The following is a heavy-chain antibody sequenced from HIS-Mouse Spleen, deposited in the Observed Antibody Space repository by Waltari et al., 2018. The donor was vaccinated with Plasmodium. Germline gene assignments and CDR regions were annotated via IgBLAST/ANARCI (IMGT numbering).Heavy chain of an antibody. V-gene: IGHV4-39*01. D-gene: IGHD1-26*01. CDR1: GGSIRSSSYY. CDR2: IYYSGST. J-gene: IGHJ4*02. Sequence: QLQLQESGPGLVKPSEPLSLTCTVPGGSIRSSSYYWGWIRQPPGKGLEWIGSIYYSGSTYYNPSLKSRVTISVDTSKNQFSLKLSSVTAADTAVYYCARRGGSYYYFDYWGQGTLVTVSS. CDR3: ARRGGSYYYFDY.